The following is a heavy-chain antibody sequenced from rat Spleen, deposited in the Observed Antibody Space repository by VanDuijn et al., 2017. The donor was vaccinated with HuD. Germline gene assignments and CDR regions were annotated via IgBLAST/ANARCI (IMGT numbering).Heavy chain of an antibody. V-gene: IGHV5-19*01. CDR3: ATHGTMAARSGYYFDY. CDR1: GFIFSDFG. CDR2: ISSGGGRT. J-gene: IGHJ2*01. D-gene: IGHD1-2*01. Sequence: EVQLVESGGGLVQPGRSLKLSCTASGFIFSDFGMHWIRQAPTMGLEWVASISSGGGRTYYRDSVKGRFTISRDNAKSTLYLQMDSLRSEDTATYYCATHGTMAARSGYYFDYWGQGVMVTVSS.